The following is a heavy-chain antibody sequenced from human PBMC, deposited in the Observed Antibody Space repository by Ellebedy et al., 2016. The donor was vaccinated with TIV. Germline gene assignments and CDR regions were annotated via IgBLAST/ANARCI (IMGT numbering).Heavy chain of an antibody. D-gene: IGHD6-13*01. J-gene: IGHJ6*02. CDR3: ARVARQLVRHYYGMDV. CDR2: IIPIFGTA. V-gene: IGHV1-69*13. CDR1: GGTFSSYA. Sequence: SVKVSCXASGGTFSSYAISWVRQAPGQGLEWMGGIIPIFGTANYAQKFQGRVTITADESTSTAYMELSSLRSDDTAVYYCARVARQLVRHYYGMDVWGQGTTVTVSS.